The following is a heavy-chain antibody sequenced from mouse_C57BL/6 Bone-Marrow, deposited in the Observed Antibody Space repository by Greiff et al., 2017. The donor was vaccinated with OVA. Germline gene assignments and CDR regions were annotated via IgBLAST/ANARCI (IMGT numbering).Heavy chain of an antibody. J-gene: IGHJ2*01. D-gene: IGHD1-1*01. Sequence: VQLQQSGPVLVKPGASVKMSCKASGYTFTDYYMNWVKQSHGKSLEWIGVINPYNGGTSYNQKFKGKATLTVDKSSSTAYMELNSLTSEDSAVYYCARWDYYGSSSFDYWGQGTTLTGSS. CDR1: GYTFTDYY. CDR2: INPYNGGT. V-gene: IGHV1-19*01. CDR3: ARWDYYGSSSFDY.